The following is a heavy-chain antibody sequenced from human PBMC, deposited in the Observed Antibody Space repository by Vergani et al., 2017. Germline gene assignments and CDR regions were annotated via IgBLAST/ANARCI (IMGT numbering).Heavy chain of an antibody. D-gene: IGHD2-2*01. CDR1: GFTFSSYS. CDR3: ARAGGLVVPAAMPGDYYYGMDV. J-gene: IGHJ6*02. CDR2: ISSSSSYI. Sequence: EQLVESGGGLVKPGGSLRLSCAASGFTFSSYSMNWVRQAPGKGLEWVSSISSSSSYIYYADSVKGRFTISRDNAKNSLYLQMNSLRAEDTAVYYCARAGGLVVPAAMPGDYYYGMDVWGQGTTVTVSS. V-gene: IGHV3-21*02.